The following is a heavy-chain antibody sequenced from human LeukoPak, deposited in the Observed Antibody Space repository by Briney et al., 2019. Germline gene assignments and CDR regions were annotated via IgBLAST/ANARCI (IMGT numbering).Heavy chain of an antibody. J-gene: IGHJ4*02. D-gene: IGHD3-9*01. V-gene: IGHV4-4*07. Sequence: SETLSLTCTVSGGSISSYYWSWIRQPAGKGLEWIGRIYTSGSTNYNPSLKSRVTMSVDTSKNQFSLKLSSVTAADTAVYYCARDRILTGYCTFDYWGQGTLVTVSS. CDR2: IYTSGST. CDR3: ARDRILTGYCTFDY. CDR1: GGSISSYY.